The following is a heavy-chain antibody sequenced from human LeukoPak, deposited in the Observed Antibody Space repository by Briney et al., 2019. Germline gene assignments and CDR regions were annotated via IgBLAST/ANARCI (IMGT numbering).Heavy chain of an antibody. V-gene: IGHV3-33*01. D-gene: IGHD6-13*01. CDR1: GFTFSSYG. CDR2: IWYDGSNK. Sequence: PGRSLRLSCAASGFTFSSYGMHWVRQAPGKGLEWVAVIWYDGSNKYYADSVKGRFTISRDNSKNTLYLQMNSLRAEDTAVYYCARVGSGIAAAGSYYYMDVWGKGTTVTVSS. CDR3: ARVGSGIAAAGSYYYMDV. J-gene: IGHJ6*03.